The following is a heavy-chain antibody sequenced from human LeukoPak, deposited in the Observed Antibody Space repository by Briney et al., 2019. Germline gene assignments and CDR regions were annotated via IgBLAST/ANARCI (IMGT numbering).Heavy chain of an antibody. CDR2: ISYDGSNK. Sequence: PGRSLRLSCAASGFTFSSYAMHWVRQAPGKGLEWVAVISYDGSNKYYADSVKGRFTISRDNSKNTLYLQMNSLRAEDTAVYYCARDIGGATPSSWYFDYWGQGTLVTVSS. D-gene: IGHD1-26*01. CDR1: GFTFSSYA. CDR3: ARDIGGATPSSWYFDY. V-gene: IGHV3-30-3*01. J-gene: IGHJ4*02.